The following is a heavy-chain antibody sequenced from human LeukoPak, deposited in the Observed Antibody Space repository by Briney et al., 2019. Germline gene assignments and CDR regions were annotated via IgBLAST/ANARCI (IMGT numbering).Heavy chain of an antibody. D-gene: IGHD3-3*01. J-gene: IGHJ4*02. Sequence: SETLSLTCTVSGGSISSGDYYWSWIRQPPGKGLEWIGYIYYSGSTYYNPSLKSRVTISVDTSKNQFSLKLSSVTAADTAVYYCAREPGSFGVVTYFDYWGQGTLVTVSS. CDR1: GGSISSGDYY. V-gene: IGHV4-30-4*08. CDR2: IYYSGST. CDR3: AREPGSFGVVTYFDY.